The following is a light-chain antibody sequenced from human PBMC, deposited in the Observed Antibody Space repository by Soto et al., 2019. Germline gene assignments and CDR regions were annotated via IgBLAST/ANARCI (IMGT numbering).Light chain of an antibody. CDR1: QAIRSD. V-gene: IGKV1-6*01. J-gene: IGKJ1*01. CDR2: AAS. CDR3: LQDYNYPRT. Sequence: AVQMTQSPSSLSASVGDRVTITCRASQAIRSDLGWYQMKPGKVPKLLIYAASNLQSGVPSRFIGRGYGTDFTLTISSLQPEDFATYCCLQDYNYPRTCGQGTKVEI.